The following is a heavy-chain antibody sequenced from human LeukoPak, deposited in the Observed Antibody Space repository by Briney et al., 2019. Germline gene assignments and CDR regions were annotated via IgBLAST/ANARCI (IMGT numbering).Heavy chain of an antibody. CDR3: AKPAKTDYTDY. CDR2: ITGSGAST. CDR1: GFTFSGYA. V-gene: IGHV3-23*01. D-gene: IGHD1-14*01. Sequence: GGSLRLSCAASGFTFSGYAMTWVRQPPGKGLEWVSGITGSGASTHYADSVKGRFTISRDNSKNTLYLQMNSLRAEDTALYYCAKPAKTDYTDYWGQGTLVTVSS. J-gene: IGHJ4*02.